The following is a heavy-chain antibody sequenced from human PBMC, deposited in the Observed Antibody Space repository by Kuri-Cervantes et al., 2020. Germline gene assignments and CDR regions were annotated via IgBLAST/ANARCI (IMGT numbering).Heavy chain of an antibody. Sequence: GESLKISCAASGFTFDSYAMSWVRQAPVKGIEWVSYISISGSTIYYADSVKGRFTISRDNAKNTLYLQMNSLSGEDTAVYYCASGYSGSGDNEYWGQGTMVTVSS. CDR1: GFTFDSYA. J-gene: IGHJ4*02. V-gene: IGHV3-48*03. D-gene: IGHD5-12*01. CDR3: ASGYSGSGDNEY. CDR2: ISISGSTI.